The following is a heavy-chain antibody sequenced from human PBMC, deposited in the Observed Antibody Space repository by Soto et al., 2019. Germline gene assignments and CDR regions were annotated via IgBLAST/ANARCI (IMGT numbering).Heavy chain of an antibody. D-gene: IGHD2-15*01. CDR3: AEWARYCSGADCRA. J-gene: IGHJ5*02. V-gene: IGHV3-23*01. CDR1: GFPFSSRA. Sequence: EVQLLESGGGLVQPGGSLRLSCAASGFPFSSRAMSWVRQAPGKGLEWVSDISGSGTITYYADSVKGRFTISRDTSKNTRYLQMNSLRADDTDVYYCAEWARYCSGADCRAWGQGTLVTVSS. CDR2: ISGSGTIT.